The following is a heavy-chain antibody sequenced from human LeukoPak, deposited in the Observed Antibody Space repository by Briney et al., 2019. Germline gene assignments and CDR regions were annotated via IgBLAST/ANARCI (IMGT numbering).Heavy chain of an antibody. V-gene: IGHV4-59*01. CDR1: GGSISSYY. J-gene: IGHJ3*02. CDR2: IYYSGST. Sequence: SETLSLTCTVSGGSISSYYWSWIRQPPGKGLEWIGYIYYSGSTNYNPSLKSRVTISVDTSKNQFSLKLSSVTAADTAVYYCARDRGSGWGADAFDIWGQGTMVTVSS. CDR3: ARDRGSGWGADAFDI. D-gene: IGHD6-19*01.